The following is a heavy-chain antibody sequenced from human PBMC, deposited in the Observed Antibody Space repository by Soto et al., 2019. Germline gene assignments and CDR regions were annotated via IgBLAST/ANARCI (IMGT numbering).Heavy chain of an antibody. CDR3: VRQIGSSTWQVDY. CDR2: IGPSDSYS. J-gene: IGHJ4*02. Sequence: EVQLVQSGAEVKKPGESLRISCKGSSYKFTDHWINWVRQMPGKGLEWMGRIGPSDSYSNYSPSFQGHVTLSVDKSISVAYLQWSSLKASDTAMYYCVRQIGSSTWQVDYWGQGTLVTVSS. CDR1: SYKFTDHW. D-gene: IGHD6-13*01. V-gene: IGHV5-10-1*03.